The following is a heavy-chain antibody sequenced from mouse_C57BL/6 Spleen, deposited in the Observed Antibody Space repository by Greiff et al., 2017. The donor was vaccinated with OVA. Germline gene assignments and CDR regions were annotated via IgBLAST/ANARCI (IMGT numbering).Heavy chain of an antibody. CDR3: ARRPTVVASYYAMDY. CDR2: IHPNSGST. D-gene: IGHD1-1*01. J-gene: IGHJ4*01. V-gene: IGHV1-64*01. Sequence: QVQLQQSGAELVKPGASVKLSCKASGYTFTSYWMHWVKQRPGQGLEWIGMIHPNSGSTNYNEKFESKATLTVDKYSSTAYMQLSSLTSEDSAVYYCARRPTVVASYYAMDYWGQGTSVTVSS. CDR1: GYTFTSYW.